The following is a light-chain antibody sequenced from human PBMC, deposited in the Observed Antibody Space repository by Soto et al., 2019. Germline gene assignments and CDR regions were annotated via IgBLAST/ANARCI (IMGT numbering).Light chain of an antibody. CDR2: GPS. CDR1: QSVSYN. V-gene: IGKV3-15*01. J-gene: IGKJ1*01. Sequence: IVMTRSPATLSVSPWERAASSVRASQSVSYNLAWYQHKPGQAPRLLIYGPSTRATGIPARFSGSGSGTEFTLTISSLQSEDFALYYCQQYNNWPRTFGQGTKVDIK. CDR3: QQYNNWPRT.